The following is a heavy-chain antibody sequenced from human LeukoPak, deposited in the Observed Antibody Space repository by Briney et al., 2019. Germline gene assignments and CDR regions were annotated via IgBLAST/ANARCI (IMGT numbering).Heavy chain of an antibody. CDR1: GFTFTNYN. V-gene: IGHV1-46*01. D-gene: IGHD3-16*02. CDR2: INPSGGST. Sequence: AASVKVSCKASGFTFTNYNMHWVRQAPGQGLEWMGIINPSGGSTNYAQNFQARVTMTRDTSTSTVYMELSSLRSEDTAVYYCAMRRLGYTSLDYWGQGTLVTVSS. J-gene: IGHJ4*02. CDR3: AMRRLGYTSLDY.